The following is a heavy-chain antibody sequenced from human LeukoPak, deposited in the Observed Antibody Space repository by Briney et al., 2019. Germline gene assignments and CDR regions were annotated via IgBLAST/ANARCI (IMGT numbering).Heavy chain of an antibody. V-gene: IGHV3-7*01. CDR3: ARGKPNFKAESDAFDI. J-gene: IGHJ3*02. D-gene: IGHD1-7*01. CDR2: IKQDGSEK. CDR1: GFTFSSYW. Sequence: GGSLRLSCAASGFTFSSYWMSWVRQAPGKGLEWVANIKQDGSEKYYVDSVKGRFTISRDNAKNSLYLQMNSLRAEDAAVYYCARGKPNFKAESDAFDIWGQGTMVTVSS.